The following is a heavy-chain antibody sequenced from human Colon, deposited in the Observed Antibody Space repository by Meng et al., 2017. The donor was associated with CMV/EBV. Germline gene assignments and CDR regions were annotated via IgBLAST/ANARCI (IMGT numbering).Heavy chain of an antibody. Sequence: GGSLRLSCAASGFTFSSYEMNWVRQAPGKGLEWVSYISNSDGTTYYADSVKGRFTISRDNDKNSLYLQMNSLRAEDTAVYYCAKGGGMKGAYYYLFSGLDVWGQGTPVTVSS. CDR1: GFTFSSYE. CDR3: AKGGGMKGAYYYLFSGLDV. J-gene: IGHJ6*02. V-gene: IGHV3-48*03. D-gene: IGHD3-22*01. CDR2: ISNSDGTT.